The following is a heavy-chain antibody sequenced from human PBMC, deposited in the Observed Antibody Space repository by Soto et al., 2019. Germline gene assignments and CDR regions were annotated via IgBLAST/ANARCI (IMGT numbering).Heavy chain of an antibody. CDR3: AKGGSGNYLTYYYYYGMDV. Sequence: GSLRLSCAASGFSLSNNGMHWVRQAPGKGLEWVAVISYDGNNKYYADSVKGRFTISRDNSKNTVYLEMNNLRAEDTAMYYCAKGGSGNYLTYYYYYGMDVWGQGTTVTVSS. CDR2: ISYDGNNK. V-gene: IGHV3-30*18. J-gene: IGHJ6*02. D-gene: IGHD3-22*01. CDR1: GFSLSNNG.